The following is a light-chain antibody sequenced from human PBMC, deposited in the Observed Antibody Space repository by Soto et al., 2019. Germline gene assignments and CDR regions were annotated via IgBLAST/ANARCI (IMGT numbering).Light chain of an antibody. V-gene: IGKV3-15*01. CDR3: QHYGASPWT. CDR2: GAS. CDR1: QSVSSN. J-gene: IGKJ1*01. Sequence: EIVMTQSPATLSVSPGERATLSCRASQSVSSNLAWYQQKPGQAPRLLIYGASTRATGIPARFSGSGSGTEFTLTISSLQSEDFEVYYCQHYGASPWTFGQGTKVEIK.